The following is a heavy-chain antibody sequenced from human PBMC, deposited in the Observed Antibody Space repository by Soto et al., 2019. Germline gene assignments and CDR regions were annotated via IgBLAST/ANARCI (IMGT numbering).Heavy chain of an antibody. CDR2: IWYDGSNK. CDR3: ARDVMVTAMVMWYFDL. V-gene: IGHV3-33*01. Sequence: QVQLVESGGGVVQPGRSLRLSCAASGFTFSSYGMHWVRQAPGKGLEWVAVIWYDGSNKYYADSVKGRFTISRDNSKNTLYLQMNSLRAEDTALYYCARDVMVTAMVMWYFDLWGRGTMVTVSS. D-gene: IGHD2-21*02. J-gene: IGHJ2*01. CDR1: GFTFSSYG.